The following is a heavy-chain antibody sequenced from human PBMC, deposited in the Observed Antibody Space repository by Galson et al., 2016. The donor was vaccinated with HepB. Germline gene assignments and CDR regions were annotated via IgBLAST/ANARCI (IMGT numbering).Heavy chain of an antibody. CDR2: IKEDGSET. Sequence: SLRLSCAASGFTFGTFQMSWLRQAPGKGLEWVANIKEDGSETYYVDSVEGRFTISRDNAKNSLYLQMDSLRGDDTAIYYCAREVEGLYCRGGYCSSGWFDPWGQGTLVTVSS. V-gene: IGHV3-7*04. D-gene: IGHD2-15*01. CDR1: GFTFGTFQ. CDR3: AREVEGLYCRGGYCSSGWFDP. J-gene: IGHJ5*02.